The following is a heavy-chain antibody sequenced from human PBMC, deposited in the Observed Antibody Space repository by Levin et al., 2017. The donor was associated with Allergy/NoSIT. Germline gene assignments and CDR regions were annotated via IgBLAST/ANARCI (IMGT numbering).Heavy chain of an antibody. V-gene: IGHV4-39*01. D-gene: IGHD6-13*01. Sequence: SETLSLTCTVSGGSISSSSYYWGWIRQPPGKGLEWIGSIYYSGSTYYNPSLNSRVTISVDTSKNQFSLKLSSVTAADTAVYYCARGVWAEQQLVRGGIDYWGQGTLVTVSS. CDR1: GGSISSSSYY. CDR2: IYYSGST. CDR3: ARGVWAEQQLVRGGIDY. J-gene: IGHJ4*02.